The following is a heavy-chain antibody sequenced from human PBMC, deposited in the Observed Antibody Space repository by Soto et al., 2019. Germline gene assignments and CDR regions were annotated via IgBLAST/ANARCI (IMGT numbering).Heavy chain of an antibody. CDR1: GFTFSDYY. CDR3: ARVLTVRGVIINSYYYYYGMDV. D-gene: IGHD3-10*01. V-gene: IGHV3-11*01. CDR2: ISSSGSTI. Sequence: QVQLVESGGGLVKPGGSLRLSCAASGFTFSDYYMSWIRQAPGKGLEWVSYISSSGSTIYYADSVKGRFTISRDNTKNSLYLQMNSLRAEDTAVYYCARVLTVRGVIINSYYYYYGMDVWGQGTTVTVSS. J-gene: IGHJ6*02.